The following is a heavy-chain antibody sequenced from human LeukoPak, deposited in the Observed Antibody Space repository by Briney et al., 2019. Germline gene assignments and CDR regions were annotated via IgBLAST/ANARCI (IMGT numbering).Heavy chain of an antibody. Sequence: GGSLRLSCAASGYTFSSYNMKWVRQAPGKGLEWVSSISWRSSDIEYADSVKGRFTISRDKAKKSLYLQMNSLRAEDTAVYYCAQDRFSFVHWGQGTLLTVPS. CDR3: AQDRFSFVH. D-gene: IGHD2-2*01. J-gene: IGHJ1*01. V-gene: IGHV3-21*01. CDR1: GYTFSSYN. CDR2: ISWRSSDI.